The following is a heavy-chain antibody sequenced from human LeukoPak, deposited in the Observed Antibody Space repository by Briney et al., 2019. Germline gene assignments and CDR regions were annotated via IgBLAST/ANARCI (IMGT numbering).Heavy chain of an antibody. J-gene: IGHJ2*01. CDR3: ARRAADNWYFDL. V-gene: IGHV4-59*01. CDR1: GGSISSYY. CDR2: IYYSGST. D-gene: IGHD6-13*01. Sequence: SETLSLTCTVSGGSISSYYWSWIRQPPGKGPEWIGYIYYSGSTNYNPSLKSRVTISVDTSKNQFSLKLSSVTAADTAVYYCARRAADNWYFDLWGRGTLVTVSS.